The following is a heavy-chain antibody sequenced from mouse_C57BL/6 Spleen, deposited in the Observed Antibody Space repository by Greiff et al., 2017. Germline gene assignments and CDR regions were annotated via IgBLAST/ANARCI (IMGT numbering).Heavy chain of an antibody. Sequence: EVQGVESGGGLVKPGGSLKLSCAAPGFTFSDYGMHWVRQAPEKGLEWVGYISSGSSTIYYADTVKGRFTISRDNAKYTLFLQMISLGSEDTAMYYSARGGDGVPLFAYWGQGTLVTVSA. CDR1: GFTFSDYG. D-gene: IGHD1-1*02. CDR2: ISSGSSTI. J-gene: IGHJ3*01. V-gene: IGHV5-17*01. CDR3: ARGGDGVPLFAY.